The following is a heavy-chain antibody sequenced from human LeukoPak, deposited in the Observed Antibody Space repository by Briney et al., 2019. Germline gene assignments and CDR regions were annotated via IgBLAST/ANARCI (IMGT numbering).Heavy chain of an antibody. CDR1: GGSISSGSYY. J-gene: IGHJ6*03. D-gene: IGHD2-8*02. CDR2: IYTSGST. V-gene: IGHV4-61*02. CDR3: ARGLLLSYYYMDV. Sequence: SETLSLTCTVSGGSISSGSYYWNWIRQPAGKGLEWIGRIYTSGSTNYNPSLKRRVTISVDTSKNQFSLKLRAVTAADTAVYYFARGLLLSYYYMDVWGKGTTVTISS.